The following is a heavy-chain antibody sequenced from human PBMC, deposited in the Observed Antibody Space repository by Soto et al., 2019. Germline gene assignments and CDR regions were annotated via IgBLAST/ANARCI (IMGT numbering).Heavy chain of an antibody. D-gene: IGHD1-1*01. CDR3: ARDLYTGNNGVHGRIDY. CDR2: IRGSGNSP. J-gene: IGHJ4*02. V-gene: IGHV3-23*01. CDR1: GFTFRSHA. Sequence: PGGSLRLSCVASGFTFRSHAMTWVRQAPGKGLEWVSVIRGSGNSPYYADSVKGRFTISRDNAKDTVYLQMDNLRAEDTAIYYCARDLYTGNNGVHGRIDYWGQGTLVTVSS.